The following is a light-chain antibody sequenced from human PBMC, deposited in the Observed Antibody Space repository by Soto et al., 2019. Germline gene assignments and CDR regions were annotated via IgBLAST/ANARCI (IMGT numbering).Light chain of an antibody. J-gene: IGKJ1*01. V-gene: IGKV1-5*03. Sequence: TQSPWTLSASGESVDTITCRASQSISSWLAWYQQKPGKAPKLLIYKASTLESGVPSNFSGSGSGTEFTLTLSSLQPDYFATHNCQPYNRYPWTFGQGTKVDIK. CDR2: KAS. CDR3: QPYNRYPWT. CDR1: QSISSW.